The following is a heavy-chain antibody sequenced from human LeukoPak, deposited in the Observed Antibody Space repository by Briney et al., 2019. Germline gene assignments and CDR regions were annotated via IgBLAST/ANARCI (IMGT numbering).Heavy chain of an antibody. CDR2: ISAYNGNT. CDR1: GYTFTSYG. CDR3: ARDRRVGATAILGY. D-gene: IGHD1-26*01. J-gene: IGHJ4*02. Sequence: ASVKVSCKASGYTFTSYGISWVRRAPGQGLEWMGWISAYNGNTNYAQKLQGRVTMTTDTSTSTAYMELRSLRSDDTAVYYCARDRRVGATAILGYWGQGTLVTVSS. V-gene: IGHV1-18*01.